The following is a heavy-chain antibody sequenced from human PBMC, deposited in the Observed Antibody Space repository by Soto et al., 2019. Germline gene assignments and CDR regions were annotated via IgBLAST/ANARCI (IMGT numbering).Heavy chain of an antibody. CDR1: GGSISSSSYY. CDR2: IYYSGST. CDR3: ARHIKAARLRGIDY. V-gene: IGHV4-39*01. Sequence: QLQLQESGPGLVKPSETLSLTCTVSGGSISSSSYYWGWIRQPPGKGLEWIGRIYYSGSTYYNPSLKSRVTISVDTSKNQFSLKLSSVTAADTAVYYCARHIKAARLRGIDYWGQGTLVTVSS. J-gene: IGHJ4*02. D-gene: IGHD6-6*01.